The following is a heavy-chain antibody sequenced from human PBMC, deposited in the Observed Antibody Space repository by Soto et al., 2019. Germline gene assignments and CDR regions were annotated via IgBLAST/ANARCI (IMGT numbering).Heavy chain of an antibody. Sequence: PGGSLRLSCGASGFIFSDFYVDWVRQAPGKGLEWVGRSRNRANSYTTEYAASVKGRFTVSRDHSRNLLYLQMNSLKTEDTAVYYCTRVRGDYQMWAFDYWGQGILVTVSS. CDR3: TRVRGDYQMWAFDY. CDR1: GFIFSDFY. V-gene: IGHV3-72*01. D-gene: IGHD2-21*01. CDR2: SRNRANSYTT. J-gene: IGHJ4*02.